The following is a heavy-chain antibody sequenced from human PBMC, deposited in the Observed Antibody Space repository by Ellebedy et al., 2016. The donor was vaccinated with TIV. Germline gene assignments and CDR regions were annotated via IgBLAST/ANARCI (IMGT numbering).Heavy chain of an antibody. D-gene: IGHD3-22*01. Sequence: PGGSLRLSCAASGFTFSSYAISWVRQAPGKGLDWVSAISGSGDSTYYADSVKGRFTISRDNSKNTLYLQMNSLRAEDTAVYYCAKGATLIVRVTYFDYWGQGALVTVSS. CDR2: ISGSGDST. J-gene: IGHJ4*02. CDR3: AKGATLIVRVTYFDY. CDR1: GFTFSSYA. V-gene: IGHV3-23*01.